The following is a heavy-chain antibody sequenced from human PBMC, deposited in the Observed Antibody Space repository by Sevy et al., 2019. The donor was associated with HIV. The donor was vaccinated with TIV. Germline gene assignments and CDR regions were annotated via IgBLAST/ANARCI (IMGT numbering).Heavy chain of an antibody. J-gene: IGHJ4*02. CDR1: GFTFDDYA. V-gene: IGHV3-9*01. Sequence: GGSLRLSCAASGFTFDDYAMHWVRQAPGKGLEWVSGISWNSGSIGYAVSVKGRFTISRDNAKNSLYLQMNSLRAEDTALYYCAKALAGIAVAGGSDYWGQRTLVTVSS. CDR3: AKALAGIAVAGGSDY. CDR2: ISWNSGSI. D-gene: IGHD6-19*01.